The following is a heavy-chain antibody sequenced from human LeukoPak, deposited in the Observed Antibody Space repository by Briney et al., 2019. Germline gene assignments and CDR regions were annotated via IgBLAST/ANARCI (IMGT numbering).Heavy chain of an antibody. CDR1: GYTFTSYY. D-gene: IGHD3-10*01. CDR2: FIPLFGTA. CDR3: ARDLTMVRGARYRPYNWFAP. Sequence: GASVKVSCKASGYTFTSYYMHWVRQAPGQGLEWMGGFIPLFGTASYAQNFQGRVTISADESTSTAYMELSSLRSEDTAVYYCARDLTMVRGARYRPYNWFAPWGQGTLVTVSS. V-gene: IGHV1-69*13. J-gene: IGHJ5*02.